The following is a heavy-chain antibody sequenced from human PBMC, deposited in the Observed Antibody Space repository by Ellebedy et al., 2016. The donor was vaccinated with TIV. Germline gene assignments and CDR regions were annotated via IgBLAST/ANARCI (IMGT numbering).Heavy chain of an antibody. Sequence: GGSLRLXFAASGFTFSSYVMHWVRQAPGKGLEWVAVLWSDGSIKAYADSVKGRFTISRDTSKNTLYLQMNSLRAEDTAVYYCARHDYGSGSYYSPEFDYWGQGTLVTVSS. V-gene: IGHV3-33*01. D-gene: IGHD3-10*01. J-gene: IGHJ4*02. CDR2: LWSDGSIK. CDR1: GFTFSSYV. CDR3: ARHDYGSGSYYSPEFDY.